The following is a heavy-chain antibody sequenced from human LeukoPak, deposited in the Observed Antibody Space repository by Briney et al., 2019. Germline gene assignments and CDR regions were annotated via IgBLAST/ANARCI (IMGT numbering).Heavy chain of an antibody. CDR3: AKDLDDILTGYYVGFDY. J-gene: IGHJ4*02. D-gene: IGHD3-9*01. CDR2: ICGGGGCP. Sequence: GGSLRLSCAASGFTFSKYAMTWVRQAPGKGLEWVSTICGGGGCPFYADSVKGRFTISRDNSKNTLSLQMNSVRAEDTALYYCAKDLDDILTGYYVGFDYWGKGTLVTVAS. V-gene: IGHV3-23*01. CDR1: GFTFSKYA.